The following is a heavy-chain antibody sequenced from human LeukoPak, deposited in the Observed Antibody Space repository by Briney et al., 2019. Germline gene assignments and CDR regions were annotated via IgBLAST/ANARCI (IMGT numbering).Heavy chain of an antibody. CDR2: IIPSGGST. CDR3: ARVGGDGSGYYYSDY. V-gene: IGHV1-46*01. D-gene: IGHD3-22*01. Sequence: ASVKVSCKASGYTFTTYGIIWVRQASGQGLEWMGVIIPSGGSTSYAQKFQGRVTMTRDTSTSTVYMELSGLRSEDTGVYYCARVGGDGSGYYYSDYWGQGTLVTVSS. J-gene: IGHJ4*02. CDR1: GYTFTTYG.